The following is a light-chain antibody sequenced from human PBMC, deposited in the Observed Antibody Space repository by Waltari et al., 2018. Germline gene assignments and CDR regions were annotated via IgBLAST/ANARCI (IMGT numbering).Light chain of an antibody. Sequence: EIVLTQFPATLSLSPGQRATLSCRASQSVKWYLALYQQKPGQAPRLLIYYTSARANDIPARFSGSGSATDFTLTISSLEPEDFALYYCQQRKGWPATFGGGTRVEIK. CDR2: YTS. J-gene: IGKJ4*01. CDR1: QSVKWY. CDR3: QQRKGWPAT. V-gene: IGKV3-11*01.